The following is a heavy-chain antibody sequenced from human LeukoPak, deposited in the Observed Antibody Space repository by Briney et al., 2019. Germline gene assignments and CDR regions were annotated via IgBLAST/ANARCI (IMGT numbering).Heavy chain of an antibody. Sequence: GASVKVSCKASGYTSTGYYVHWVRQAPGQGLEWMGRINPNSGGTNYAQKFQGRVTMTRDTSISTAYMELSRLRSDDTAVYYCARSLRSGGSDPLQNWFDPWGQGTLVTVSS. CDR1: GYTSTGYY. CDR3: ARSLRSGGSDPLQNWFDP. V-gene: IGHV1-2*06. J-gene: IGHJ5*02. CDR2: INPNSGGT. D-gene: IGHD2-15*01.